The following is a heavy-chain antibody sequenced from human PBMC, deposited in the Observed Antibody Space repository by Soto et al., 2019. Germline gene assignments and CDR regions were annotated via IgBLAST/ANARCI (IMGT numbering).Heavy chain of an antibody. Sequence: QVQLQESGPGLVKPSQTLSLTCTVSGGSISSGGYYWSWIRQHPGKGLEWIGYIYYSGSTYYNPSLMSRVTISVGTSKNQFCLKLXSXXXXXXXXXYXXXXXXXXXXYGQGLRFDYWGQGTLVTVSS. CDR3: XXXXXXXXXXYGQGLRFDY. J-gene: IGHJ4*02. CDR1: GGSISSGGYY. V-gene: IGHV4-31*03. CDR2: IYYSGST. D-gene: IGHD3-16*01.